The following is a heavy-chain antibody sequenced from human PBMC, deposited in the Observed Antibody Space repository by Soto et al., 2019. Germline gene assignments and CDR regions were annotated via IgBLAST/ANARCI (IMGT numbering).Heavy chain of an antibody. CDR2: IIPIFGTA. V-gene: IGHV1-69*12. J-gene: IGHJ6*02. CDR3: ARERWLQKAHYYYYGRDV. D-gene: IGHD5-12*01. Sequence: QVQLVQSGAEVKKPGSSVKVSCKASGGTFSSYAISWVRQAPGQGLEWMGGIIPIFGTANYAQKFQGRVTITADESTSTAYRELSSLRSEDTAVYYCARERWLQKAHYYYYGRDVWGQGTTVTVSS. CDR1: GGTFSSYA.